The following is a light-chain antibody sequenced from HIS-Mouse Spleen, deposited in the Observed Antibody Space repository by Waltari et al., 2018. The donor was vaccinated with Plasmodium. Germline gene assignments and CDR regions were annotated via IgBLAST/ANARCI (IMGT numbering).Light chain of an antibody. J-gene: IGLJ3*02. CDR2: EDS. V-gene: IGLV3-10*01. CDR1: ALPQKY. Sequence: SYELTQPPSVSVPPGQTALITCSGAALPQKYDYWYQQKSGQAPVLVIYEDSKRPSGIPERFSGSSSGTMATLTISGAQVEDEADYYCYSTDSSGNHRVFGGGTKLTVL. CDR3: YSTDSSGNHRV.